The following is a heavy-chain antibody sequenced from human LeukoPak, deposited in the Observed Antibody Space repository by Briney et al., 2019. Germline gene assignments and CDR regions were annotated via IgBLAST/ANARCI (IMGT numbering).Heavy chain of an antibody. CDR3: ARVRSGNYYYGMDV. J-gene: IGHJ6*02. V-gene: IGHV3-7*01. Sequence: GGSLRLSCAASGFTFSSYWMSWVRQAPGKGLEWVANIKQDGSEKYYVDSVKGRFTISRDNAKNSLYLQMNSLRAEDTAVYYCARVRSGNYYYGMDVWGQGTTVTVSS. CDR2: IKQDGSEK. D-gene: IGHD1-26*01. CDR1: GFTFSSYW.